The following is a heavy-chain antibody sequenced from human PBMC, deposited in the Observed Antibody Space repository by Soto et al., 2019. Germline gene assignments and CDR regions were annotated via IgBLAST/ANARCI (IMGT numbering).Heavy chain of an antibody. Sequence: GGSLRLSCAASGFTFSSYGMHWVRQAPGKGLEWVAVIWYDGSNKYYADSVKGRFTISRDNSKNALYLQMNSLRAEDTAVYYCARGRRYYYGSGSYYYYYYGMDVWGQGTTVTVSS. V-gene: IGHV3-33*01. CDR2: IWYDGSNK. D-gene: IGHD3-10*01. CDR1: GFTFSSYG. J-gene: IGHJ6*02. CDR3: ARGRRYYYGSGSYYYYYYGMDV.